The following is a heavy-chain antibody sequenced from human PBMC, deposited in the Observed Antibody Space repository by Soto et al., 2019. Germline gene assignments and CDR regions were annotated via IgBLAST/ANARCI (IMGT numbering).Heavy chain of an antibody. CDR3: ARDSPPPPFFNYYGLDV. CDR1: GASVSTYDYH. J-gene: IGHJ6*02. CDR2: VFYSGNT. Sequence: QVQLQESGPGLVKPLQTLSLTCTVSGASVSTYDYHWAWIRQHPEGGLEWIGYVFYSGNTYYNPSLRGPISISLYTSKNQFSLRLTSVTAADTAVYFCARDSPPPPFFNYYGLDVWGPGTTVTVSS. V-gene: IGHV4-31*01.